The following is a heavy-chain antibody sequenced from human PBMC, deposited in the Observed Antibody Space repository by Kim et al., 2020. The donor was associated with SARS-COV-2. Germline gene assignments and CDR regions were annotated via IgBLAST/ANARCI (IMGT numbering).Heavy chain of an antibody. J-gene: IGHJ6*03. Sequence: GGSLRLSCAASGFTFSSYGMHWVRQAPGKGLEWVAVIWYDGSNKYYADSVKGLFTISRDNSKNTLYLQMNSLRAEDTAVYYCARAYCGGDCYSTYYYYYMDVWGKGTTVTVSS. CDR3: ARAYCGGDCYSTYYYYYMDV. V-gene: IGHV3-33*01. D-gene: IGHD2-21*01. CDR2: IWYDGSNK. CDR1: GFTFSSYG.